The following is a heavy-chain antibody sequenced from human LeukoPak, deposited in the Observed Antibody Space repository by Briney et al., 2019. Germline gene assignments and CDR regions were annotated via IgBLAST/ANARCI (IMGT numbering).Heavy chain of an antibody. CDR1: GFTLSYYG. J-gene: IGHJ3*01. CDR2: IWYDGSNE. V-gene: IGHV3-33*08. D-gene: IGHD4-17*01. Sequence: PGGSLRLSCAASGFTLSYYGMHWVRQAPGKGLEWVAIIWYDGSNEYYADSVRGRFSISRDNSKSTVYLEMNSLRADDTAIYYCASSTVTTRGVGDFDLWGHGTRVTVSS. CDR3: ASSTVTTRGVGDFDL.